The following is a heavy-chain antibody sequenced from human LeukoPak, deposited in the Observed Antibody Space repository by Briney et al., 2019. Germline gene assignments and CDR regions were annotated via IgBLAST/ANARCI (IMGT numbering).Heavy chain of an antibody. V-gene: IGHV3-30-3*01. D-gene: IGHD1-26*01. CDR2: ISYDGSKK. J-gene: IGHJ4*02. CDR3: ARDHGGSYQFDY. CDR1: GFTFRSYS. Sequence: GGSLRLSCAASGFTFRSYSTHWVRQAPGKGLEWVAVISYDGSKKYYADSVKGRFTISRDNSKNTLYLQMNSLRADDTAVYYCARDHGGSYQFDYWGQGTLVTVSS.